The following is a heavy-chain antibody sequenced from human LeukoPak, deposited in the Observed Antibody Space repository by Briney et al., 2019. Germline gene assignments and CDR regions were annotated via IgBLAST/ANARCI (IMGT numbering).Heavy chain of an antibody. J-gene: IGHJ5*02. Sequence: ASVKVSCKASGGIFSSYAISWVRQAPGQGLEWMGGIIPIFGTANYAQKFQGRVTITADESTSTAYMELSSLRSEDTAVYYCATWRGYCSSTSCYTTPHDEYWFDPWGQGTLVTVSS. CDR3: ATWRGYCSSTSCYTTPHDEYWFDP. CDR1: GGIFSSYA. CDR2: IIPIFGTA. D-gene: IGHD2-2*02. V-gene: IGHV1-69*13.